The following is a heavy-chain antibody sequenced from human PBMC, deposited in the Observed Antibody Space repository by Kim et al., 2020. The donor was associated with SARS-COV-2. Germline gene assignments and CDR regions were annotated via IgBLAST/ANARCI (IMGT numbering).Heavy chain of an antibody. D-gene: IGHD3-10*01. CDR3: ARGSGSYLGYYYYGMDV. J-gene: IGHJ6*02. CDR1: GYTFTGYY. V-gene: IGHV1-2*04. CDR2: INPNSGGT. Sequence: ASVKVSCKASGYTFTGYYMHWVRQAPGQGLEWMGWINPNSGGTNYAQKFQGWVTMTRDTSISTAYMELSRLRSDDTAVYYCARGSGSYLGYYYYGMDVWGQGTTVTVSS.